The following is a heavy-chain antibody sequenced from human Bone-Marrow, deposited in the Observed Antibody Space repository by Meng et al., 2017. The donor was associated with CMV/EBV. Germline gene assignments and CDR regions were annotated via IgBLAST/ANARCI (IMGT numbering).Heavy chain of an antibody. CDR3: ARVERSDDSRYRPFDY. J-gene: IGHJ4*02. CDR1: GFTFSDYW. Sequence: GGPLRPSCATSGFTFSDYWMTWVRQVPGRGLEWVATIKQDGSEKDYGDSVKGRFTISRDNANNSLSLQLNYPRVEDTAIYSCARVERSDDSRYRPFDYWDQGSLATFSS. V-gene: IGHV3-7*01. D-gene: IGHD3-16*01. CDR2: IKQDGSEK.